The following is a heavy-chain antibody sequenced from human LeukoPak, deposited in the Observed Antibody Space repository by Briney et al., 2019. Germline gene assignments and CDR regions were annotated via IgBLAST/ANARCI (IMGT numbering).Heavy chain of an antibody. D-gene: IGHD6-19*01. CDR1: GGSISTYY. CDR2: IYYSGST. V-gene: IGHV4-59*01. CDR3: SRLPVAEVDYGRAV. J-gene: IGHJ6*02. Sequence: SETLSLTCSVSGGSISTYYWSWIRQPPGKGLEWIGYIYYSGSTNYNPSLKSRVTISVDTSKNQFSLKLSSVTAADTAVYYCSRLPVAEVDYGRAVGGQGTTVTVSS.